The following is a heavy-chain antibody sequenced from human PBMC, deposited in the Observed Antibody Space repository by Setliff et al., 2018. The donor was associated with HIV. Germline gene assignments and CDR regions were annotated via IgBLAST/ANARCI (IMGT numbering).Heavy chain of an antibody. CDR1: GGTLSNYV. CDR2: IIPMYNIP. CDR3: ARDQTGVAAAAFGGGSAWSDEGFDI. Sequence: SVKVSCKTSGGTLSNYVITWVRQAPGQGLEWMVMIIPMYNIPAYAQKFQGRVTFTADESTSTAYMELSSLSSEDTAVYYCARDQTGVAAAAFGGGSAWSDEGFDIWGQGTMVTVSS. J-gene: IGHJ3*02. D-gene: IGHD6-13*01. V-gene: IGHV1-69*13.